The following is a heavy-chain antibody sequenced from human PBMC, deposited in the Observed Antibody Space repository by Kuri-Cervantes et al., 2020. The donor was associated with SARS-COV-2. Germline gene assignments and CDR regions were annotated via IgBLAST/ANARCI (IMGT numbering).Heavy chain of an antibody. CDR1: GFTFSGHW. D-gene: IGHD5-18*01. J-gene: IGHJ4*02. V-gene: IGHV4-34*01. CDR2: INHSGST. CDR3: ARITGYTNGYVDY. Sequence: ESLKISCAASGFTFSGHWIHWVRQAPGKGLEWIGEINHSGSTNYNTSLKSRVSISGDTSKNQFSLKLTSVTAADTAVYYCARITGYTNGYVDYWGQGTLVTVSS.